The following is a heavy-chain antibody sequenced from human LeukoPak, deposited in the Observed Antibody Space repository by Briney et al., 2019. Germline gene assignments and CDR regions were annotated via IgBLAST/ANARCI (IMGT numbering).Heavy chain of an antibody. CDR3: ARTGRRDSGGYYYFDY. D-gene: IGHD3-22*01. J-gene: IGHJ4*02. CDR1: GGSISSGGYY. CDR2: IYYSGNT. V-gene: IGHV4-31*03. Sequence: SETLSLTCTVSGGSISSGGYYWSWIRQHPGKGLGWIGYIYYSGNTYYNPSLKSRVTISVDTSKNQFSLKLSSVTAADTAVYYCARTGRRDSGGYYYFDYWGQGTPVTVSS.